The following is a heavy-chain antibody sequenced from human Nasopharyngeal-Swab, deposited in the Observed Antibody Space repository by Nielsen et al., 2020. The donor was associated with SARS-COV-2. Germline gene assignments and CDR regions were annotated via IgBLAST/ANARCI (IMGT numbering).Heavy chain of an antibody. Sequence: GESLKISCAASGFTFSTYSMIWVRQAPAKGLEWVSWISSSVSYIYYADSVKGRFTISRDNAKNALYLQMRSLRAEDTAVDYCARLPSAWGRRDFDYWGQGTLVTGSS. CDR2: ISSSVSYI. CDR1: GFTFSTYS. V-gene: IGHV3-21*06. J-gene: IGHJ4*02. CDR3: ARLPSAWGRRDFDY. D-gene: IGHD6-19*01.